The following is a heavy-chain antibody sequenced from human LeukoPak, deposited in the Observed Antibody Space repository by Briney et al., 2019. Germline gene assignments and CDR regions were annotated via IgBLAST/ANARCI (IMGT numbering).Heavy chain of an antibody. V-gene: IGHV3-23*01. CDR2: ISGSGGGT. CDR3: AKWKYSNSGIDDY. J-gene: IGHJ4*02. Sequence: GGSLRLSCAASGFTFSTYAMNWVRQAPGKGLEWVSAISGSGGGTYYADSVKGRFTISRDNSKNTLYLQMNSLRAEDTAVYYCAKWKYSNSGIDDYWGQGTLVTVSS. D-gene: IGHD6-6*01. CDR1: GFTFSTYA.